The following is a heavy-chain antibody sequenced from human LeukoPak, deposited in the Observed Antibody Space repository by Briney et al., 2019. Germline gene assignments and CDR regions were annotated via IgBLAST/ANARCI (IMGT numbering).Heavy chain of an antibody. CDR3: AKDPDCTSGICYTFFDY. CDR1: GFTLSSYA. CDR2: TSSSDAGT. Sequence: GGSLRLSCAASGFTLSSYAMSWVRQAPGKGREWVSATSSSDAGTYYAESVRGRFTISRDNSKNTLFLQMNSLRAEDAAVYYCAKDPDCTSGICYTFFDYWGQGTLVTVSS. V-gene: IGHV3-23*01. J-gene: IGHJ4*02. D-gene: IGHD2-8*01.